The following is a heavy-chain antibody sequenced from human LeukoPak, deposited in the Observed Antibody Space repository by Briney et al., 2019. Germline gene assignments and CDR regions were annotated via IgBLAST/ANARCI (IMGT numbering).Heavy chain of an antibody. D-gene: IGHD6-19*01. CDR3: ARDVAVAGTRGDI. V-gene: IGHV1-69*13. Sequence: GASVEVSCKASGGTFSSYAISWVRQAPGQGLEWMGGIIPIFGTANYAQKFQGRVTITADESTSTAYMELCSLRSEDTAVYYCARDVAVAGTRGDIWGQGTMVTVSS. J-gene: IGHJ3*02. CDR2: IIPIFGTA. CDR1: GGTFSSYA.